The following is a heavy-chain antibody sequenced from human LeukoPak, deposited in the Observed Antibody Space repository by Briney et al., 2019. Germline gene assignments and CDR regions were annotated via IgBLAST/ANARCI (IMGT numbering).Heavy chain of an antibody. V-gene: IGHV4-34*01. CDR1: GGSFSGYY. CDR3: ARIPSYYYDSHAFDI. J-gene: IGHJ3*02. Sequence: PSETLSLTCAVYGGSFSGYYWSWIRQPPGKGLEWIGEINHSGSTNYNPSLKSRVTISVDTSKNQFSLKLSSVTAADTAVYYCARIPSYYYDSHAFDIWGQGTMVTVSS. CDR2: INHSGST. D-gene: IGHD3-22*01.